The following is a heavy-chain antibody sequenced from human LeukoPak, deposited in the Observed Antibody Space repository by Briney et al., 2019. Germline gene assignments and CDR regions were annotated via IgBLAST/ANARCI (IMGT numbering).Heavy chain of an antibody. CDR1: GFTFGDYA. CDR3: TREGQGLRWYQNYYYYYMDV. Sequence: PGGSLRLSCTASGFTFGDYAMSWVRQAPGKGLEWVGFIRSKAYGGTTEYAASVKGRFTISRDDSKSIAYLQMNSLKTEDTAVYYCTREGQGLRWYQNYYYYYMDVWGKGTTVTISS. CDR2: IRSKAYGGTT. J-gene: IGHJ6*03. V-gene: IGHV3-49*04. D-gene: IGHD4-23*01.